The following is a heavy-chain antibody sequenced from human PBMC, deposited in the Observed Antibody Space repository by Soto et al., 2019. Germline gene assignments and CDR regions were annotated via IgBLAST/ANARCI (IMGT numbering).Heavy chain of an antibody. CDR2: IWSDGSNK. V-gene: IGHV3-33*03. J-gene: IGHJ4*02. Sequence: QVQLVESGGGVVQPGTSLRLSCAASGFTFSTYGMHWVRQAPGKGLEWVAVIWSDGSNKYYADSVKGRFTVSRDNSKNTLYLQMNSLRDEDTAVYYCARRGSGTNCIDKWGQGTLVTVSS. CDR3: ARRGSGTNCIDK. CDR1: GFTFSTYG. D-gene: IGHD2-2*01.